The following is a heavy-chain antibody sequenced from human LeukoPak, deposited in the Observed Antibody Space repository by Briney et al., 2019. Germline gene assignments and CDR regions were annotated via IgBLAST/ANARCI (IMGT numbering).Heavy chain of an antibody. Sequence: SETLSLTRIVPVDSISNYYWCWIWQTARKRLEWIGRIYISGSTNYNPSLKSRVTMSVDTSKNQFSLELSSVTAADTAVYYCARVVSGVLDYWGQGTVVTVSS. CDR3: ARVVSGVLDY. CDR1: VDSISNYY. J-gene: IGHJ4*02. V-gene: IGHV4-4*07. CDR2: IYISGST. D-gene: IGHD2-21*01.